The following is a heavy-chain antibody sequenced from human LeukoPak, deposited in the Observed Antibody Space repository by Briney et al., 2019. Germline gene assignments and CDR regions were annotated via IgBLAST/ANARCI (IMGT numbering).Heavy chain of an antibody. Sequence: SGGSLRLSCAASGFTFSSYWMSWVPQAPGKGVEWVANIKQDESEKYYVDSVKGRFTISRDNAKNSLYLQMNSLRAEDTAVYYCARDAPYYYDSSGYLYWGQGTLVTVSS. CDR2: IKQDESEK. V-gene: IGHV3-7*01. J-gene: IGHJ4*02. CDR3: ARDAPYYYDSSGYLY. CDR1: GFTFSSYW. D-gene: IGHD3-22*01.